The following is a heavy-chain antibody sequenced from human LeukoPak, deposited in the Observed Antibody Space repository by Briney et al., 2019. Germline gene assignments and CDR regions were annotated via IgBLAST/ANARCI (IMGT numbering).Heavy chain of an antibody. CDR3: AREKSSSYALDY. D-gene: IGHD2-15*01. CDR2: IYTSGST. V-gene: IGHV4-61*02. J-gene: IGHJ4*02. CDR1: GGSISSGSYY. Sequence: SETLSLTCTVSGGSISSGSYYWSWIRQPAGKGLEWIGRIYTSGSTNYNPSLKSRVTISVDTSKNQFSLKLSSVTAADTAVYYCAREKSSSYALDYWGQGTLVTVSS.